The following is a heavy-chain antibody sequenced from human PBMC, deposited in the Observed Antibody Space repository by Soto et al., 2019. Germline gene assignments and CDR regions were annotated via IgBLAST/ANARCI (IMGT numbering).Heavy chain of an antibody. V-gene: IGHV3-64*01. Sequence: GGSLRPSCAASGFTFSSYAMHWVRQAPGKGLEYVSAISSNGGSTYYANSVKGRFTISRDNSKNTLYLQMGSLRAEDMAVYYCARTYSGYDRYFDYWGQGTLVTVSS. CDR1: GFTFSSYA. CDR3: ARTYSGYDRYFDY. D-gene: IGHD5-12*01. J-gene: IGHJ4*02. CDR2: ISSNGGST.